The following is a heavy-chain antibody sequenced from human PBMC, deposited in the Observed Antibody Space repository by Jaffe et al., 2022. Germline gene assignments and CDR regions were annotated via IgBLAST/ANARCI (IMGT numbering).Heavy chain of an antibody. V-gene: IGHV3-9*01. CDR1: GFTFDDYA. CDR3: AKDWRIAAAGTDAFDI. Sequence: EVQLVESGGGLVQPGRSLRLSCAASGFTFDDYAMHWVRQAPGKGLEWVSGISWNSGSIGYADSVKGRFTISRDNAKNSLYLQMNSLRAEDTALYYCAKDWRIAAAGTDAFDIWGQGTMVTVSS. J-gene: IGHJ3*02. CDR2: ISWNSGSI. D-gene: IGHD6-13*01.